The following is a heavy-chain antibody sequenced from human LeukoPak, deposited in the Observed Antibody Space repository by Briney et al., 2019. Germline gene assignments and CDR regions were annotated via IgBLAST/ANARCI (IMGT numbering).Heavy chain of an antibody. CDR1: GFTLSDYY. CDR2: ISNTGSLI. J-gene: IGHJ3*01. D-gene: IGHD2-2*01. Sequence: GGSLRLSCAASGFTLSDYYMSWFRQAPGKGLEWLSYISNTGSLIYYADSVKGRFTIFRDNAKSSLYLQMNSLRVEDTAVYYCARGKYPGAFDVWGQGTMVTVSS. V-gene: IGHV3-11*04. CDR3: ARGKYPGAFDV.